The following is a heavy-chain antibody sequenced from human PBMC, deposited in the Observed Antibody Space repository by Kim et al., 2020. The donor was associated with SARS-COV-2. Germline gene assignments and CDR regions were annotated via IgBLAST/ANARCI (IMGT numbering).Heavy chain of an antibody. CDR1: GGSISSSSYY. V-gene: IGHV4-39*07. Sequence: SETLSLTCTVSGGSISSSSYYWGWIRQPPGKGLEWIGSIYYSGSTYYNPSLKSRVTISVDTSKNQFSLKLSSVTAADTAVYYCATIPAKLLWFGELLYWVDWGQGTLVTVSS. D-gene: IGHD3-10*01. CDR3: ATIPAKLLWFGELLYWVD. CDR2: IYYSGST. J-gene: IGHJ4*02.